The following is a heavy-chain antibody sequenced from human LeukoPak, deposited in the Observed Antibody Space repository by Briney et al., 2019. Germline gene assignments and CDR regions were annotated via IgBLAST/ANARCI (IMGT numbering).Heavy chain of an antibody. J-gene: IGHJ6*02. CDR3: ARNLLSYDSSGYFPYYYYGMDV. V-gene: IGHV5-51*01. Sequence: GESLKISCKGSGYSFTGYWIGWVRQMPGKGLEWVGIIYPGDSDTRYSPSFQGQVTISADKSISTAYLQWRSLKASDTAMYYCARNLLSYDSSGYFPYYYYGMDVWGQGTTVTVSS. D-gene: IGHD3-22*01. CDR1: GYSFTGYW. CDR2: IYPGDSDT.